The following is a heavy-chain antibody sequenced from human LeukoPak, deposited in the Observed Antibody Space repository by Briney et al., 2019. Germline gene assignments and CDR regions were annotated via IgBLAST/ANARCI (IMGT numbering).Heavy chain of an antibody. CDR1: GLTVSSYS. Sequence: GGSLRLSCVASGLTVSSYSMNWVRQAPGKGLEWVSYISSSSSTIYYADSVKGRFTISRDDAKNSLDLQMNSLRDEDTAVYYCARARASGRSGFDYWGQGTLVTVSS. V-gene: IGHV3-48*02. CDR3: ARARASGRSGFDY. D-gene: IGHD2-15*01. CDR2: ISSSSSTI. J-gene: IGHJ4*02.